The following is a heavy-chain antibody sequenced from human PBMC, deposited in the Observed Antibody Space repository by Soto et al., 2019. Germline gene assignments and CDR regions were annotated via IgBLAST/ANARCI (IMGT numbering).Heavy chain of an antibody. CDR1: GDSISTFY. CDR2: IYYSGST. J-gene: IGHJ5*02. V-gene: IGHV4-39*01. Sequence: SETLSLTCTVSGDSISTFYWGWMRQSPGKGLEWIGSIYYSGSTYYNPSLKSRVTISVDTSKNQFSLKLSSVTAADTAVYYCARHSPGVAAAGFDPWGQGTLVTVSS. D-gene: IGHD6-13*01. CDR3: ARHSPGVAAAGFDP.